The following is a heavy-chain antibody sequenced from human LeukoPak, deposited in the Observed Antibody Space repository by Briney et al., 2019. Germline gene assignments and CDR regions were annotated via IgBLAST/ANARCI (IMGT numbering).Heavy chain of an antibody. J-gene: IGHJ5*02. V-gene: IGHV4-61*02. CDR2: IYTSGNT. CDR1: GGSISSGSSY. D-gene: IGHD2/OR15-2a*01. CDR3: TRGDNT. Sequence: XTCTVSGGSISSGSSYWSWIRQPAGKGLEWIGRIYTSGNTNYKPSLQSRVTISVDTAKNQFSLKLSSVTAADTAVYYCTRGDNTWGQGTLVTVSS.